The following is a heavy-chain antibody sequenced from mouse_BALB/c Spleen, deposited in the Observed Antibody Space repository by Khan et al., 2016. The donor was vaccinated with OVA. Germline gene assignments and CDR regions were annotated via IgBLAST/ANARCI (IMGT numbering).Heavy chain of an antibody. CDR1: GYTFTNYW. CDR2: INPSTGYS. CDR3: ANHGSSSAWLTY. Sequence: QVQLKQSGAELAKPGASVKMSCKASGYTFTNYWMHWVKQRPGQGLEGIGYINPSTGYSEYNQKFKDKATLTADKSSSTAYIQLSSLTSEDSAVYYCANHGSSSAWLTYWGQGTLVTVSA. V-gene: IGHV1-7*01. D-gene: IGHD1-1*01. J-gene: IGHJ3*01.